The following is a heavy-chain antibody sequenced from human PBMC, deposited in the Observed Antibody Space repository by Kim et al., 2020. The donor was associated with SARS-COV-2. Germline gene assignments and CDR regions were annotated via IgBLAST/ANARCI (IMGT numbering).Heavy chain of an antibody. CDR3: AKDLSFSYDILTGYYPPYYYSGMDV. Sequence: GGSLRLSCAASGFTFSSYGMHWVRQAPGKGLEWVAVIWYDGSNKYYADSVKGRFTISRDNSKNTLYLQMNSLRAEDTAVYYCAKDLSFSYDILTGYYPPYYYSGMDVWGQGTTVTVSS. CDR2: IWYDGSNK. CDR1: GFTFSSYG. J-gene: IGHJ6*02. V-gene: IGHV3-33*06. D-gene: IGHD3-9*01.